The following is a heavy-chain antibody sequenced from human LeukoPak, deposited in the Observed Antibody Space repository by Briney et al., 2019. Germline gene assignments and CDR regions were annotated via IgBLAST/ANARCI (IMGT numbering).Heavy chain of an antibody. CDR2: ITSSGPYR. CDR1: GFTFISYS. V-gene: IGHV3-21*01. Sequence: GGSLRLSCEASGFTFISYSMNWVRQAPGKGLEWVSSITSSGPYRYYADSVKGRFTISRDNAKNSLYLQMNSLRAEDTAVYYCAREFPDDAFDIWGQGTMVTVSS. J-gene: IGHJ3*02. CDR3: AREFPDDAFDI.